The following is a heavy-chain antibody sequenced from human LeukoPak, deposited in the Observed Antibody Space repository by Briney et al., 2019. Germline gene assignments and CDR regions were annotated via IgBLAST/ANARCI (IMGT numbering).Heavy chain of an antibody. J-gene: IGHJ3*02. CDR1: GFTFRSYS. D-gene: IGHD4-17*01. V-gene: IGHV3-21*01. CDR3: AREDGDAPFDI. Sequence: PGGSLRLSCAASGFTFRSYSMNWVRQAPGKGLEWVSSISTTSSYIDYADSVKGRFTISRDNAKNSLYLQMNSLRAEDTAVYYCAREDGDAPFDIWGQGTMVTVSS. CDR2: ISTTSSYI.